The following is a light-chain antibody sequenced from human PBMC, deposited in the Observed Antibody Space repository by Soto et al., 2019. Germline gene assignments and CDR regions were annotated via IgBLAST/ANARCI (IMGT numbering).Light chain of an antibody. Sequence: QSVLTPPPSVSGAPGQSVTISCTGSSSNIGAGYAVHWYQQLPGTAPKLLIYGNSNRPSGVPDRFSGSKSGTSASLAITGLQAEDEADYYCQSYDSSLSGSVFGGGTKLTVL. CDR1: SSNIGAGYA. V-gene: IGLV1-40*01. CDR3: QSYDSSLSGSV. CDR2: GNS. J-gene: IGLJ2*01.